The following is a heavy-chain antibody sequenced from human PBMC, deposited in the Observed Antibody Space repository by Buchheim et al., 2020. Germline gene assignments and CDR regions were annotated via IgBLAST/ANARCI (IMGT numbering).Heavy chain of an antibody. D-gene: IGHD6-19*01. CDR3: ARGAGGYSSGWYSTKGYYYGMDV. CDR2: INPNSGGT. J-gene: IGHJ6*02. CDR1: GYTFTGYY. V-gene: IGHV1-2*04. Sequence: QVQLVQSGAEVKKPGASVKVSCKASGYTFTGYYMHWVRQAPGQGLEWMGWINPNSGGTNYAQKFQGWVTMTRDTSIRTAYMELSRLRSDDTAVYYCARGAGGYSSGWYSTKGYYYGMDVWGQGTT.